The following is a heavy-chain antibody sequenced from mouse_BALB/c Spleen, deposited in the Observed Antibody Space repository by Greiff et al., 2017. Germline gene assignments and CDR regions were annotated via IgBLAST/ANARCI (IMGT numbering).Heavy chain of an antibody. J-gene: IGHJ4*01. Sequence: DVKLVESGGGLVKPGGSLKLSCAASGFTFSSYAMSWVRQTPEKRLEWVASISSGGSTYYPDSVKGRFTISRDNARNILYLQMSSLRSEDTAMYYCAREGYYDYAYYAMDYWGQGTSVTVSS. CDR3: AREGYYDYAYYAMDY. V-gene: IGHV5-6-5*01. CDR1: GFTFSSYA. CDR2: ISSGGST. D-gene: IGHD2-4*01.